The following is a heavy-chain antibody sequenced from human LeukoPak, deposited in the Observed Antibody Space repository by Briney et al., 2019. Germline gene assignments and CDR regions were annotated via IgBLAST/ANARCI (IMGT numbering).Heavy chain of an antibody. D-gene: IGHD2-8*01. V-gene: IGHV1-2*02. CDR2: INPNSGGT. J-gene: IGHJ3*02. Sequence: ASVKVSCKASGYTFTGYYMHWVRQAPGQGLEWMGWINPNSGGTNYAQKFQGRVTMTRDTSISTAYLQWSSLKASDTAMYYCASSKTSVNAFDIWGQGTMVTVSS. CDR3: ASSKTSVNAFDI. CDR1: GYTFTGYY.